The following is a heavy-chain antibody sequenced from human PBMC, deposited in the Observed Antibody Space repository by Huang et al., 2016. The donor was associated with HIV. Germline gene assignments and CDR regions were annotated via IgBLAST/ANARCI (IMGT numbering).Heavy chain of an antibody. CDR3: VRVRRVMDTYCVADCSTLEAFDI. CDR1: GYTFTNYG. D-gene: IGHD2-21*02. V-gene: IGHV7-4-1*02. J-gene: IGHJ3*02. Sequence: QVQLVQSGSELKKPGASVKVSCKASGYTFTNYGVHWVRQAPGQGLEWMGVINTDTGKPRHAQGLTGLFVFSLYTSVNTVYLQISSLKAADSAIYYCVRVRRVMDTYCVADCSTLEAFDIWGQGTVVTVSA. CDR2: INTDTGKP.